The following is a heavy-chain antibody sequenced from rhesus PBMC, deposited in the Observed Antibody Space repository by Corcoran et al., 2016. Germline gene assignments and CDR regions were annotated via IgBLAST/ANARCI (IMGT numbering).Heavy chain of an antibody. CDR2: IYGGSGNT. Sequence: QVQLQESGPGVVKPSETLSLTCAVSGGSISSYWWGWIRQPPGKGLEWIGQIYGGSGNTRYNTALRSRVTISSDTSKNLFSLKLSSVTAADTAVYYCARDLSHSGGSWSAWGQGVLVTVSS. J-gene: IGHJ4*01. CDR1: GGSISSYW. V-gene: IGHV4-147*01. D-gene: IGHD6-25*01. CDR3: ARDLSHSGGSWSA.